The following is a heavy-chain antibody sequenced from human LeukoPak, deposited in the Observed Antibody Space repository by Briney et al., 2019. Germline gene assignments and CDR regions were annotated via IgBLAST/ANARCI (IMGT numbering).Heavy chain of an antibody. D-gene: IGHD3-3*02. V-gene: IGHV4-28*01. CDR3: ARIGPILGAAWVDY. CDR1: GYSISSNHW. Sequence: SDTLSLTCAVSGYSISSNHWWGWVRQPPGKGLEWIWYIFYAGSTYYNPSLKSRVTMSVDTSKNQFSLRLSSVTAVDTAVYYCARIGPILGAAWVDYWGQGTLVSVSS. CDR2: IFYAGST. J-gene: IGHJ4*02.